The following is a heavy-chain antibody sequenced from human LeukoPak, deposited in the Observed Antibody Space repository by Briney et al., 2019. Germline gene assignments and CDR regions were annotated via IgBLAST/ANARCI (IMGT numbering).Heavy chain of an antibody. CDR3: AREREGSGWTVFDN. Sequence: SVKDSCKASGGTFSSYAISWVRQAPGQGLEWMGGIIPIFGTANYAQKFQGRVTITADESTRTAYMAPSSLRSEDTAVYYCAREREGSGWTVFDNWGQGTLVTVSS. J-gene: IGHJ4*02. CDR1: GGTFSSYA. D-gene: IGHD6-19*01. CDR2: IIPIFGTA. V-gene: IGHV1-69*13.